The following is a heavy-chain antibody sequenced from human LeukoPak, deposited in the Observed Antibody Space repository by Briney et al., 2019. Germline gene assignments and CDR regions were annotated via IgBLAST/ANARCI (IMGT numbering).Heavy chain of an antibody. V-gene: IGHV1-8*01. CDR2: MNPNSGNT. Sequence: ASVTVSCMASGYSFTSYDINWVRQAPGQGVEWMGWMNPNSGNTVYAQKFQGRVTMTRNTSISTAYMELSSLRSEDTAVYYCARGRASSWYGGVDYWGQGTLVTVSS. J-gene: IGHJ4*02. CDR1: GYSFTSYD. CDR3: ARGRASSWYGGVDY. D-gene: IGHD6-13*01.